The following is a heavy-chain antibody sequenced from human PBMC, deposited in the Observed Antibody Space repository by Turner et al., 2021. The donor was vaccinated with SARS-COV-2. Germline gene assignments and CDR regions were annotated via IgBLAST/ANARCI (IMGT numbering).Heavy chain of an antibody. CDR3: ARDPYYDFSGGSTDV. D-gene: IGHD3-3*01. CDR2: RWDDGSNK. Sequence: QVQQVESGGGVFQPGRSLRLSCSASGFTLSSYGMHWVRQAPGKGLEWVAVRWDDGSNKYYADCVKGRFTISRDNSKNMLYLQMNSLRAEDTAVYYCARDPYYDFSGGSTDVWGQGTTVTVSS. CDR1: GFTLSSYG. J-gene: IGHJ6*02. V-gene: IGHV3-33*01.